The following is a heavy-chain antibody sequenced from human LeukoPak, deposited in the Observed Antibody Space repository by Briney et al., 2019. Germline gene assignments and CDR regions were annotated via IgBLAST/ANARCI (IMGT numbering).Heavy chain of an antibody. V-gene: IGHV4-39*07. D-gene: IGHD1-26*01. Sequence: SETLSLTCTVSGGSISSSSYYWGWLRQPPGKGLEWIGSIYYSGSTYYNPSLKSRVTISVDTSKNQFSLKLSSVTAADTAVYYCASRSPSGSYRLDSWGQGTLVTVSS. J-gene: IGHJ4*02. CDR2: IYYSGST. CDR1: GGSISSSSYY. CDR3: ASRSPSGSYRLDS.